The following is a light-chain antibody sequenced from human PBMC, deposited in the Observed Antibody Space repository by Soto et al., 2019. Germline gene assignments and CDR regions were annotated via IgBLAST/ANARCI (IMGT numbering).Light chain of an antibody. CDR3: QQRSNWL. J-gene: IGKJ3*01. CDR1: QSVSNS. CDR2: DAS. V-gene: IGKV3-11*01. Sequence: ENVLTKSPATLSFSPGERATLSFRASQSVSNSVAWYQQKPGHAXRLLIYDASTRATGIPARFSGSGSGTDFTLTISSLEPEDFAVYYCQQRSNWLFGPGTKVDIK.